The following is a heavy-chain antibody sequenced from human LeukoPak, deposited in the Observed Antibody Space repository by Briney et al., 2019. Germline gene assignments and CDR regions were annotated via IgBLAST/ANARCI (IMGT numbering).Heavy chain of an antibody. CDR2: ISYDGKNE. V-gene: IGHV3-30*18. CDR1: GFTFSNFG. Sequence: GRSLRLSCAASGFTFSNFGMHWVRQAPGKGLEWVAVISYDGKNEYYTDSVKGRFTVSRDNAKNTLYLQMNSLRAEDTAVYYCAKDLQQLDAFDIWAKGQWSPSLQ. CDR3: AKDLQQLDAFDI. D-gene: IGHD6-13*01. J-gene: IGHJ3*02.